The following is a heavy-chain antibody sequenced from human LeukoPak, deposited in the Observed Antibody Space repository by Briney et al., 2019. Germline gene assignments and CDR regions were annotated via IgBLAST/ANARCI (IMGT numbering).Heavy chain of an antibody. Sequence: GGSLRLSCAASGFTVSSNYMSWVRHAPGKGLEWVSDNYSGGSTYYADSVKGRFTISRDNSKNTLYLQMNSLRAEDTAVYYCATDIVATGDYWGQGTLVTVSS. CDR3: ATDIVATGDY. V-gene: IGHV3-53*01. J-gene: IGHJ4*02. D-gene: IGHD5-12*01. CDR2: NYSGGST. CDR1: GFTVSSNY.